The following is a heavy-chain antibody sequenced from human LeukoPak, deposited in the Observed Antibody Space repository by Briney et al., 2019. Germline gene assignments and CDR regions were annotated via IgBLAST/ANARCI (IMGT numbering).Heavy chain of an antibody. CDR1: GFTFDHYS. CDR2: IRQDGSQR. CDR3: GREARGAQIDY. J-gene: IGHJ4*02. V-gene: IGHV3-7*01. Sequence: PGGSLRLSCEASGFTFDHYSLNWIRQAPGKGLEWVAYIRQDGSQRDYVDSAKGRFIISRDNTNNSLYLQMNSLRVDDTAVYYCGREARGAQIDYWGQGTLVTVSS. D-gene: IGHD3-10*01.